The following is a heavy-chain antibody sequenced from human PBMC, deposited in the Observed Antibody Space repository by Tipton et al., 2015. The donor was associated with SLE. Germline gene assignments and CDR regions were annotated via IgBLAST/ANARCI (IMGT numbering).Heavy chain of an antibody. Sequence: TLSLTCTVSGGSISSYYWSWIRQPPGKGLEWIGYIYYSGSTNYNPSLKSRVTISVDTSKNQFSLKLSSVTAADTAVYYCARGANYYDGDEAFDMWGQGTMVTVSS. CDR1: GGSISSYY. V-gene: IGHV4-59*01. J-gene: IGHJ3*02. CDR2: IYYSGST. D-gene: IGHD3-22*01. CDR3: ARGANYYDGDEAFDM.